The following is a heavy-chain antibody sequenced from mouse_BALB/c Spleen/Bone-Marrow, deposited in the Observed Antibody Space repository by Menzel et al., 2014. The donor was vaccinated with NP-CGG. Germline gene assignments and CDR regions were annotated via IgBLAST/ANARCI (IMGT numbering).Heavy chain of an antibody. Sequence: VMLVESGPGLVSPSQSLSITCTVSGFPLXSYGVHWVRQCPGKGLEWLGIIWAGGGTNYNSALMSRLSISKDNSKSQVFLKMNSLQTDDTAMYYCARGDYGSTYWFAYWGQGTLVTVSA. V-gene: IGHV2-9*02. CDR2: IWAGGGT. D-gene: IGHD1-1*01. J-gene: IGHJ3*01. CDR1: GFPLXSYG. CDR3: ARGDYGSTYWFAY.